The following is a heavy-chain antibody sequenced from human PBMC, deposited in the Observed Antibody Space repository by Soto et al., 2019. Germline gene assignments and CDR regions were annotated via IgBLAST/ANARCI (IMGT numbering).Heavy chain of an antibody. J-gene: IGHJ6*02. V-gene: IGHV3-30*18. CDR2: ISYDGSNK. CDR1: GFTFSSYG. Sequence: GSLRLSCAASGFTFSSYGMHWVRQAPGKGLEWVAVISYDGSNKYYADSVKGRFTISRDNSKNTLYLQMNSLRAEDTAVYCCAKETILFGDPYYSNGMDVWGQGITVTVFS. D-gene: IGHD3-10*01. CDR3: AKETILFGDPYYSNGMDV.